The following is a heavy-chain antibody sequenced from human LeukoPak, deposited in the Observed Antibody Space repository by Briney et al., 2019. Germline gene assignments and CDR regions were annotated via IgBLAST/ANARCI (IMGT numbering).Heavy chain of an antibody. CDR2: INPNSGGT. Sequence: ASVKVSCKASGYTFTGYYMHWVRQAPGQGLEWMGWINPNSGGTNYAQKFQGRVTMTRDTSISTAYMELSRLRSDDTAVYYCAGPMVRGVIITGAYYFDYWGQGTLVTVSS. D-gene: IGHD3-10*01. CDR1: GYTFTGYY. CDR3: AGPMVRGVIITGAYYFDY. V-gene: IGHV1-2*02. J-gene: IGHJ4*02.